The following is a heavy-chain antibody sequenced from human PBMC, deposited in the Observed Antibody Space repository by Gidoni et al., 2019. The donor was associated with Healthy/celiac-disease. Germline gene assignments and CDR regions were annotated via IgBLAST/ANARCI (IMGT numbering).Heavy chain of an antibody. CDR1: GGSISSSSYY. CDR3: ARRPRSGSYYLYYFDY. CDR2: IYYSGST. J-gene: IGHJ4*02. V-gene: IGHV4-39*01. D-gene: IGHD3-10*01. Sequence: QLQLQASGPGLVTPSETLSLTCTASGGSISSSSYYWGWLRQPPGKGLGWIGSIYYSGSTYYNPSLKSRVTISVDTSKNQFSLKLSSVTAADTAVYYCARRPRSGSYYLYYFDYWGQGTLVTVSS.